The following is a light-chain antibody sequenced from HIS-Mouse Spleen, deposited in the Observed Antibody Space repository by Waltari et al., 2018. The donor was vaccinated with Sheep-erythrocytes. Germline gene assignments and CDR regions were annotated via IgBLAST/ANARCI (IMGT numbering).Light chain of an antibody. CDR2: EGR. Sequence: QSVLTQPPSVSGSPGQSITISCTGTSSDVGSYNLVSWYQQHPGKAPKLMIYEGRKRPSGVSNRFSGSKSGNTASLTISGLQAEDEADYYCCSYAGSSTPWVFGGGTKLTVL. CDR3: CSYAGSSTPWV. CDR1: SSDVGSYNL. J-gene: IGLJ3*02. V-gene: IGLV2-23*01.